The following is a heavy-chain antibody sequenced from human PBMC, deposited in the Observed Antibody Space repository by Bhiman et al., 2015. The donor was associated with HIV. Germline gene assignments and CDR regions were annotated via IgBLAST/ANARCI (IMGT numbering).Heavy chain of an antibody. Sequence: QVQLVESGGGLVKPGGSLRLSCAASGFTFSDYYMSWIRQAPGKGLEWVSYISSSGSTIYYADSVKGRFTISRDNAKNSLYLQMNSLRAEDTAVYYCARDNPHHPLHSSTSLLSYHFDIWGQGTMVTVSS. CDR1: GFTFSDYY. V-gene: IGHV3-11*04. J-gene: IGHJ3*02. D-gene: IGHD2-2*01. CDR2: ISSSGSTI. CDR3: ARDNPHHPLHSSTSLLSYHFDI.